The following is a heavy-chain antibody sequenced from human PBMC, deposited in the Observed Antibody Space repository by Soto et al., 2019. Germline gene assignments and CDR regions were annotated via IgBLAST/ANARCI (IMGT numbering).Heavy chain of an antibody. D-gene: IGHD3-22*01. J-gene: IGHJ3*02. CDR3: ARGARYDSSGYYWDDAFDI. Sequence: QVQLVQSGAEVKKPGASVKVSCKASGYTFTSYAMHWVRQAPGQRLEWMGWINAGNGNTKYSQKFQGRVTITRDTSASKAYMELSSLRSEDTAVYYCARGARYDSSGYYWDDAFDIWGQGTMVTVSS. CDR1: GYTFTSYA. CDR2: INAGNGNT. V-gene: IGHV1-3*01.